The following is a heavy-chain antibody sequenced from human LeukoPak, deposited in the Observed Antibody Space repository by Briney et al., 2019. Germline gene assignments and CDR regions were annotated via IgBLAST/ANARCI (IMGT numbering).Heavy chain of an antibody. CDR3: ARVLFGASWFDP. Sequence: PSETLSLTCTVSGGSISTYSWTWVRQSPGKGLEWIGSVVTTTTNYSPALRSRVAISVHTSKNQFSLRLESVTTADTAVYYCARVLFGASWFDPWGQGTLVTVSS. V-gene: IGHV4-4*07. D-gene: IGHD3-3*01. CDR1: GGSISTYS. CDR2: VVTTTT. J-gene: IGHJ5*02.